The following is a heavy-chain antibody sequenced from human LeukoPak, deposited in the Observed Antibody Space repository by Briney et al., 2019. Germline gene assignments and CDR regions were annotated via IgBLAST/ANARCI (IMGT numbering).Heavy chain of an antibody. CDR2: ISSSSSYI. CDR1: GFTFSSYS. CDR3: ARMVSSSSWYRFDY. J-gene: IGHJ4*02. D-gene: IGHD6-13*01. Sequence: PGGSLRLSCAASGFTFSSYSMNWVRQAPGKGLEWVSSISSSSSYIFYADSVKGRFTISRDNAKNSLYLQMNSLRAEDTAVYYCARMVSSSSWYRFDYWGQGTLVTVSS. V-gene: IGHV3-21*01.